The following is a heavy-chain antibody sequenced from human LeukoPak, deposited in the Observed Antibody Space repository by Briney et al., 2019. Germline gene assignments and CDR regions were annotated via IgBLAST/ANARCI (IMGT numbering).Heavy chain of an antibody. V-gene: IGHV4-34*01. CDR1: GGSFSGYY. D-gene: IGHD4-17*01. CDR3: ARGTMTTVTYYFDY. Sequence: SETLSLTCAVYGGSFSGYYWSWISQPPGKGLEWIGEINHSGSTNYNPSLKSRVTISVDTSKNQFSLKLSSVTAADTAVYYCARGTMTTVTYYFDYWGQGTLVTVSS. J-gene: IGHJ4*02. CDR2: INHSGST.